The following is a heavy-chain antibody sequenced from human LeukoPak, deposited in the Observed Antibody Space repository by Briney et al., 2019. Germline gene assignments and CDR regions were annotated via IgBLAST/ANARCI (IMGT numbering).Heavy chain of an antibody. V-gene: IGHV3-64*01. CDR3: ARESVDTAMAYDY. Sequence: GGSLRLSCAASGFTFSSYAMHWVRQAPGKGLEYVSAISSNEGSTYYANSVKGRFTISRDNSKNTLYLQMGSLRAEDMAVYYCARESVDTAMAYDYWGQGTLVTVSS. D-gene: IGHD5-18*01. CDR1: GFTFSSYA. J-gene: IGHJ4*02. CDR2: ISSNEGST.